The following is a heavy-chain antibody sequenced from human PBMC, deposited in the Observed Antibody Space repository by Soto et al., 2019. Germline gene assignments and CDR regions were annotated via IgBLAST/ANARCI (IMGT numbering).Heavy chain of an antibody. Sequence: ASVKVSCKASGYTFSGYYMHWVRQAPGQGLEWMGWINPNSGGTNYAQKFQGRVTMTRDTSISTAYMELSRLRSDDTAVYYCARDRSSSFVGWFGPWGQGTLVTVSS. J-gene: IGHJ5*02. V-gene: IGHV1-2*02. D-gene: IGHD6-6*01. CDR3: ARDRSSSFVGWFGP. CDR2: INPNSGGT. CDR1: GYTFSGYY.